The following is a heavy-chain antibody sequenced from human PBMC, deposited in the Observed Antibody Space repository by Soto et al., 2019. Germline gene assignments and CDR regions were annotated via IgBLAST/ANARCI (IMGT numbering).Heavy chain of an antibody. CDR3: AAEVYCSGGSCYPIDY. CDR2: IVVGSGNT. V-gene: IGHV1-58*01. Sequence: SVKVSCKASGFTFTSSAVQWVRQARGQRLEWIGWIVVGSGNTNYAQKFQERVTITRDMSTSTAYMELSSLRSEDTAVYYCAAEVYCSGGSCYPIDYWGQGTLVTVSS. J-gene: IGHJ4*02. D-gene: IGHD2-15*01. CDR1: GFTFTSSA.